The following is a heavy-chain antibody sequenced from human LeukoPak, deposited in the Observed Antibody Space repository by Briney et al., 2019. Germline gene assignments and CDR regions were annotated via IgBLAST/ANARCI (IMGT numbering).Heavy chain of an antibody. CDR3: ARGLSLPYSSSWFYYYYGMDV. CDR2: INPNSGGT. Sequence: ASVKVSCKASGYTFTGYYMHWVRQAPGQGLEWMGWINPNSGGTNYAQKFQGRVTMTRDTSISTAYMELSRLRSDDTAVYYYARGLSLPYSSSWFYYYYGMDVWGQGTTVTVSS. V-gene: IGHV1-2*02. J-gene: IGHJ6*02. D-gene: IGHD6-13*01. CDR1: GYTFTGYY.